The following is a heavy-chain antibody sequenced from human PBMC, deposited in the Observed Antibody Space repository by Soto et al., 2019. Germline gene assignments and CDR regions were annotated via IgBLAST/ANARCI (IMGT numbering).Heavy chain of an antibody. CDR2: IYYSGRT. CDR1: GGSISSGGYY. D-gene: IGHD5-12*01. Sequence: QVQLQESGPGLVKPSQTLSLTCTVSGGSISSGGYYWSWIRQHPGKGLEWIGYIYYSGRTYYNPSLNSRVTIAVDTSKNHFSLKLSSVTAADTAVYYCARARGYSGYAFIDYWGQGTLVTVSS. V-gene: IGHV4-31*03. J-gene: IGHJ4*02. CDR3: ARARGYSGYAFIDY.